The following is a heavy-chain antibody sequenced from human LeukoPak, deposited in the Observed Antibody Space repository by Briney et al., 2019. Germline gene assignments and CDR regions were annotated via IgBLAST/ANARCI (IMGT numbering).Heavy chain of an antibody. CDR3: ARARTALAAVAGLSRDNWFDP. D-gene: IGHD6-19*01. Sequence: GASVKVSCKASGYTFTSYGISWVRQAPGQGLEWMGWISAYNGNTNYAQKLQGRVTMTTDTSTSTAYMELRSLRSDDTAVYYCARARTALAAVAGLSRDNWFDPWGQGTLVTVSS. CDR2: ISAYNGNT. J-gene: IGHJ5*02. CDR1: GYTFTSYG. V-gene: IGHV1-18*04.